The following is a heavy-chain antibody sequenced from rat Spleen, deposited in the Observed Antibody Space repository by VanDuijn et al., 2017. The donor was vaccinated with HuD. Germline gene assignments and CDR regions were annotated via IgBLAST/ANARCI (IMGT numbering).Heavy chain of an antibody. V-gene: IGHV2-32*01. Sequence: QVQLKESGPGLVKPSETLSLTCTVSGFSLTSYHVSWVRQPPGKGLEWMGVIWGDGSTAYNSALKSRLSISRDTSKSQVFLKMSGLKTEDTAAYYCARVTYEALDYWGQGVMVTVSS. J-gene: IGHJ2*01. CDR1: GFSLTSYH. D-gene: IGHD2-1*01. CDR2: IWGDGST. CDR3: ARVTYEALDY.